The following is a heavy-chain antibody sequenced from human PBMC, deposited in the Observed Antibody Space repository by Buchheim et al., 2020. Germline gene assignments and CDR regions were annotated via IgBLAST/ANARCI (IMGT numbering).Heavy chain of an antibody. CDR1: GGSFSGYY. Sequence: QVQLQQWGAGLLKPSETLSLTCAVYGGSFSGYYWSWIRQPPGKGLEWIGEINHSGSTNYNPSLKSRVTISVDTSKNQFSLKLSSVTAADTAVYYCARGLGYYYDSSGYGISDYWGQGTL. CDR2: INHSGST. J-gene: IGHJ4*02. D-gene: IGHD3-22*01. V-gene: IGHV4-34*01. CDR3: ARGLGYYYDSSGYGISDY.